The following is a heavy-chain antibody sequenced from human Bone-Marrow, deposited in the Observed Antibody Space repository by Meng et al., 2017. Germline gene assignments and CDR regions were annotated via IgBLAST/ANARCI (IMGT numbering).Heavy chain of an antibody. V-gene: IGHV1-18*01. Sequence: ASVKVSCKGSGYISADYAITWVRQAPGQGLEWMGWVNAYDGNTMYAQNLQGRVTMTADTSTSIAYMEMRSLRSHDTAVYFCARGQILGVRGLIGVDSWGQGTLVTVSS. J-gene: IGHJ4*02. CDR1: GYISADYA. D-gene: IGHD3-10*01. CDR3: ARGQILGVRGLIGVDS. CDR2: VNAYDGNT.